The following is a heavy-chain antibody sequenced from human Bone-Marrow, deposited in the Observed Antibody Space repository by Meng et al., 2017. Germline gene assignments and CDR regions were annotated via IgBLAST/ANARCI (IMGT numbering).Heavy chain of an antibody. CDR1: GFTFSDYY. CDR3: ARDSPSIDY. Sequence: GESLKISCAASGFTFSDYYMSWIRQAPGKGLEWVSYISSSGSTIYYADSVKGRFTISRDNAKNSLYLQMNSLRAEDTAEYYCARDSPSIDYWGQGTLVTVSS. CDR2: ISSSGSTI. J-gene: IGHJ4*02. V-gene: IGHV3-11*04.